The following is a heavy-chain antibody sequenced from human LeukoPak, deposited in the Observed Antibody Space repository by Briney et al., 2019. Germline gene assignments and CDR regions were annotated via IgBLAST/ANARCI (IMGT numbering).Heavy chain of an antibody. CDR2: ISSSSSYI. CDR1: GFTFSSYS. CDR3: ARQLRLGRWLQSKPRFVLDY. V-gene: IGHV3-21*01. J-gene: IGHJ4*02. D-gene: IGHD5-24*01. Sequence: GGSLRLSCAASGFTFSSYSMNWVRQAPGKGLEWVSSISSSSSYIYYADSVKGRFTISRDNAKNSLYLQMNSLRAEDTAVYYCARQLRLGRWLQSKPRFVLDYWGQGTLVTVSS.